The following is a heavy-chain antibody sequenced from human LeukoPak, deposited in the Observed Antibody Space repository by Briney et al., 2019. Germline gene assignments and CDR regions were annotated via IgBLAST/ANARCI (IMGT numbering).Heavy chain of an antibody. J-gene: IGHJ4*02. CDR2: IYYSGST. D-gene: IGHD5-18*01. Sequence: SSETLPLTCTVSGGSISSYYWSWIRQPPGKGLEWIGYIYYSGSTNYNPSLKSRVTISVDTSKNQFSLKLSSVTAADTAVYYCARSTWIQLWLLDYWGQGTLVTVSS. V-gene: IGHV4-59*01. CDR1: GGSISSYY. CDR3: ARSTWIQLWLLDY.